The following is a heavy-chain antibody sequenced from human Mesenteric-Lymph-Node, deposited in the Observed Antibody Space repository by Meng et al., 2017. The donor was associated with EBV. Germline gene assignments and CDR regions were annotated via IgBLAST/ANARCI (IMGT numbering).Heavy chain of an antibody. CDR2: VFHSGST. V-gene: IGHV4-4*02. CDR3: VRGLGGSGNYYFDY. Sequence: GRLQRSGPGLVEPSATLSPPSAFSGASTPTGNWGSWVRQTPGKGLEWIGAVFHSGSTNYNPSLKSRVTISVDKSKNQFSLEVTSVTAADAAVYYCVRGLGGSGNYYFDYWGQGTLVTVSS. CDR1: GASTPTGNW. D-gene: IGHD3-10*01. J-gene: IGHJ4*02.